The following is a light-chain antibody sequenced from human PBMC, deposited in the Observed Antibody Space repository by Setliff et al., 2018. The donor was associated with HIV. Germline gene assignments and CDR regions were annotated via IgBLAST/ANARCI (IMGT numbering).Light chain of an antibody. CDR1: SSDIGTYNF. CDR3: TSYTTSSAPLV. CDR2: EVS. J-gene: IGLJ1*01. Sequence: QSVLTQPASVSGSPGQSITISCTGSSSDIGTYNFVSWYQQYPNKAPKVVIYEVSVRPSGISNRFSGSKSGNTASLTISRLQPEDDADSYCTSYTTSSAPLVFGRGTKVTVL. V-gene: IGLV2-14*01.